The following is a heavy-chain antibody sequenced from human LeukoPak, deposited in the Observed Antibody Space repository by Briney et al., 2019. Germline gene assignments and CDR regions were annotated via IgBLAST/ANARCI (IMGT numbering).Heavy chain of an antibody. V-gene: IGHV3-23*01. CDR2: ISGSGDST. CDR3: ATPPTVTRNY. J-gene: IGHJ4*02. D-gene: IGHD4-17*01. CDR1: GFTFDDYG. Sequence: GESLRLSCAASGFTFDDYGMSWVRQAPGKGLEWVSGISGSGDSTYYADSVKGRFTISRDNSKNTLYLQMNSLRAEDTAVYYCATPPTVTRNYWGQGILVTVSS.